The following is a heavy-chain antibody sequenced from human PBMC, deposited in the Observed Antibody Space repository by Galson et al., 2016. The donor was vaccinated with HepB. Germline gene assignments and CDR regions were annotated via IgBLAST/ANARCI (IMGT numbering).Heavy chain of an antibody. D-gene: IGHD3-16*01. CDR3: GRDLWGGWIDP. V-gene: IGHV1-18*04. Sequence: SVKVSCKASGYTFSSYGISWVRQAPGQGLEWMGWTNPYNGYTNSAQNLQGRVTMTTDTSTNTAYMELRSLRSDDTAIYFCGRDLWGGWIDPWGQGTPVTVSS. CDR1: GYTFSSYG. J-gene: IGHJ5*02. CDR2: TNPYNGYT.